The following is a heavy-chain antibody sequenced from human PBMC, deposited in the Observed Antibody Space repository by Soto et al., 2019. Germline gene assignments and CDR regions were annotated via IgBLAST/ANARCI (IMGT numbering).Heavy chain of an antibody. CDR2: IWYDGSNK. CDR1: GFTFSSYG. V-gene: IGHV3-33*01. Sequence: GGSLRLSCAASGFTFSSYGMHWVRQAPGKGLEWVAVIWYDGSNKYYADSVKGRFTISRENSKNTLYLQRNSLRAEDTAVYYCARNPIGYFEYSRIYYYYGMDVWGQGTTVTVSS. J-gene: IGHJ6*02. CDR3: ARNPIGYFEYSRIYYYYGMDV. D-gene: IGHD6-6*01.